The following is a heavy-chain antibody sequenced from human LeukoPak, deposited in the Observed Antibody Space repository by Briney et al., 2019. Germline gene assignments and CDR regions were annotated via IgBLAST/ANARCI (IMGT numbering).Heavy chain of an antibody. J-gene: IGHJ3*02. D-gene: IGHD3-22*01. V-gene: IGHV4-39*01. CDR2: IYYSGST. CDR3: ASFNGIVDAFDI. CDR1: GGSISSSSHY. Sequence: SETLSLTCTVSGGSISSSSHYWGWIRQPPGKGLEWIGSIYYSGSTYYNPSLRSRVTISVDTSKNQFSLKLSSVTAADTAVYYCASFNGIVDAFDIWGQGTMVTVSS.